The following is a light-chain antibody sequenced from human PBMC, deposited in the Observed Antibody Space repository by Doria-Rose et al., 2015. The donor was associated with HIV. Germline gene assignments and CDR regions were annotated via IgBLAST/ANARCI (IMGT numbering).Light chain of an antibody. J-gene: IGLJ1*01. V-gene: IGLV2-11*01. Sequence: QSVLIQPRSVSGSPGQSVTVSCTGTSSDVGAYNYVSWYQQHPGKAPELMIYDVSKRPSGVPDRFSGSKSGNTASLTISGLQAEDEADYFCCSYAGSSTPYVFGTGTKVTVL. CDR1: SSDVGAYNY. CDR3: CSYAGSSTPYV. CDR2: DVS.